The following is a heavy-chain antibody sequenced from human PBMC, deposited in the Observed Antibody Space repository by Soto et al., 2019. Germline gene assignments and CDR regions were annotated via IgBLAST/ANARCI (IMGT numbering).Heavy chain of an antibody. Sequence: GGSLRLSCAASGFTFSSYGMHWVRQAPGKGLEWVAVISNDGNKKYYADSVKGRFTISRDNSKNTLYLQMSSLRAEDTAVYYCAKEITVEWKLTGFDYWGQGTLVTVSS. CDR3: AKEITVEWKLTGFDY. CDR1: GFTFSSYG. D-gene: IGHD7-27*01. J-gene: IGHJ4*02. CDR2: ISNDGNKK. V-gene: IGHV3-30*18.